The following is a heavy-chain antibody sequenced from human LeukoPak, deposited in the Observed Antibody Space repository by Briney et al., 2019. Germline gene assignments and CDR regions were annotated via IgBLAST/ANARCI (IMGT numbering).Heavy chain of an antibody. Sequence: SETLSLTCTVSGGSISNYYWTWIRQPAGKGLEWIGRVYRTGSTNYNPSLRSRVTMSVDTSRNQFSLKLSSVTAADTAAYYCARVRDFWRGHSLYYYMDVWGKGTTVTVSS. CDR1: GGSISNYY. V-gene: IGHV4-4*07. CDR2: VYRTGST. CDR3: ARVRDFWRGHSLYYYMDV. J-gene: IGHJ6*03. D-gene: IGHD3-3*01.